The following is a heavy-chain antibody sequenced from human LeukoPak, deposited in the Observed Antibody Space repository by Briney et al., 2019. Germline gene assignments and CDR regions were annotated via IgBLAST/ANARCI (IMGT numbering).Heavy chain of an antibody. CDR1: GGSISSGGYY. Sequence: SQTLSLTCTVSGGSISSGGYYWSWIRQHPGKGLEWIGYTYYSGSTYYNPSLKSRVTISVDTSKNQFSLKLSSVTAADTAVYYCARATTINGGVYAFDIWGQGTMVTVSS. CDR2: TYYSGST. D-gene: IGHD2-8*02. V-gene: IGHV4-31*03. J-gene: IGHJ3*02. CDR3: ARATTINGGVYAFDI.